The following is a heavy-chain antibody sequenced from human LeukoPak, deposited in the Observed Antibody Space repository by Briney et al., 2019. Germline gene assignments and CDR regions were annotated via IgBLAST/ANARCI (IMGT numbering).Heavy chain of an antibody. D-gene: IGHD4-17*01. J-gene: IGHJ4*02. CDR2: ISYDGSNK. CDR1: GFTFSSYG. CDR3: AKYPYGDYRLDY. V-gene: IGHV3-30*18. Sequence: QPGRSLILSCAASGFTFSSYGMHWVRQAPGKGLEWMAVISYDGSNKYYADSVKGRFTISRDNSKNTLYLQMNSLRAEDTAVYYCAKYPYGDYRLDYWGQGTLVTVSS.